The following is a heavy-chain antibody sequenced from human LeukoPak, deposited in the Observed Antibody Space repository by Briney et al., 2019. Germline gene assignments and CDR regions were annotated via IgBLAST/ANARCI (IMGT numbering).Heavy chain of an antibody. CDR1: GFTFSNYA. V-gene: IGHV3-15*07. J-gene: IGHJ4*02. Sequence: PGRSLRLSCEDSGFTFSNYAMHWVRQTPGKGLEWVGRIKSKTDGGTTDYAAPVKGRFTISRDDSKNTLYLQMNSLKTEDTAVYYCTTAGYSVPRNDYWGQGTLVTVSS. CDR3: TTAGYSVPRNDY. CDR2: IKSKTDGGTT. D-gene: IGHD6-13*01.